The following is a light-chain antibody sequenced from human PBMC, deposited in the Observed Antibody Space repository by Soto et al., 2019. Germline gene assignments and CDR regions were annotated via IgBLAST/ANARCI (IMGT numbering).Light chain of an antibody. V-gene: IGLV2-14*01. CDR2: DVS. J-gene: IGLJ2*01. Sequence: QSVLTQPASVSGSPGQSITISCTGTSSDVGGYNYVSWYQQYPGKAPKLMIYDVSNRPSGVSNRFSGSKSGNTASLTICGLQAEDEADYYCSSHTSSITVVFGGGTKLTVL. CDR1: SSDVGGYNY. CDR3: SSHTSSITVV.